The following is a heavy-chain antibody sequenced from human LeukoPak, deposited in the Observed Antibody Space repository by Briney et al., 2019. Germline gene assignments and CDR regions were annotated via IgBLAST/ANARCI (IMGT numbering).Heavy chain of an antibody. CDR1: GFTFSNAW. CDR3: TTDPATYYYDSSGFSY. J-gene: IGHJ4*02. V-gene: IGHV3-15*01. Sequence: GGSLRLSCAASGFTFSNAWMSWVRQAPGKGLEWVGRIKSKTDGGTTDYAAPVKGRFTISRDDSKNTLYLQMNSPKTEDTAVYYYTTDPATYYYDSSGFSYWGQGTLVTVSS. CDR2: IKSKTDGGTT. D-gene: IGHD3-22*01.